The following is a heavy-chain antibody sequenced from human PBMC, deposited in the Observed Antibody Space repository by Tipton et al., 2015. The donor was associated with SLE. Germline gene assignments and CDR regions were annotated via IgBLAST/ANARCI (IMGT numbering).Heavy chain of an antibody. J-gene: IGHJ3*02. CDR1: GFTVSSNY. V-gene: IGHV3-53*01. CDR2: IYSGGST. D-gene: IGHD6-6*01. Sequence: GSLRLSCAASGFTVSSNYMSWVRQAPGKGLEWVSVIYSGGSTYYADSVKGRFTISRDNSKNTLYLQINSLRAEGTAVYYCARVRRIAARGAFDIWGQGTMVTVSS. CDR3: ARVRRIAARGAFDI.